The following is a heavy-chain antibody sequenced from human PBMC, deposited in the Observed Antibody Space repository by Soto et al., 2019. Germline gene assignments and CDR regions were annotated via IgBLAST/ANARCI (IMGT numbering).Heavy chain of an antibody. D-gene: IGHD6-19*01. CDR2: IRSKTNSYAT. Sequence: GALRLSCAASGFTFGGSAMHWVRQASGKGLEWVGHIRSKTNSYATAYAESVKGRFTISRDDSMNTAYLQMNSLKTEDTAVYFCTRQTDAVQWLVVPTDYNFDYWGQGTLVTVSS. CDR3: TRQTDAVQWLVVPTDYNFDY. CDR1: GFTFGGSA. V-gene: IGHV3-73*01. J-gene: IGHJ4*02.